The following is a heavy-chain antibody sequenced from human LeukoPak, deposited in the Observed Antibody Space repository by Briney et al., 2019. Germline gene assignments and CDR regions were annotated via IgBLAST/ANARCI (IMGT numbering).Heavy chain of an antibody. D-gene: IGHD1-20*01. CDR3: GKDWKAVSSGVQTPGITGTSPTPGY. CDR2: ISYDGNEE. J-gene: IGHJ4*02. Sequence: TGGSLRLSCVASGFTFSNYGMHWVSQTPGRGLEWVAFISYDGNEEYYADSVRGRLTISRDNSKNTVYLQMNSLRVEDTGVYFCGKDWKAVSSGVQTPGITGTSPTPGYWGQGTLVTVSS. CDR1: GFTFSNYG. V-gene: IGHV3-30*02.